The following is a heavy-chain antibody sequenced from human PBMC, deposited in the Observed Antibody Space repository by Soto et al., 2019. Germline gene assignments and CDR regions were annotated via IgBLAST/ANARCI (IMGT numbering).Heavy chain of an antibody. CDR3: ARDFPQGYFDL. CDR1: GFTFSRYR. V-gene: IGHV3-33*08. J-gene: IGHJ2*01. CDR2: IWYGGSNK. Sequence: PGGSLRLSCAASGFTFSRYRMNWVRQAPGKGLEWVTVIWYGGSNKYYADSVKGRFTVSRDNSKNTLFLQMNSLRAEDTALYYSARDFPQGYFDLWGPGALVTVSS.